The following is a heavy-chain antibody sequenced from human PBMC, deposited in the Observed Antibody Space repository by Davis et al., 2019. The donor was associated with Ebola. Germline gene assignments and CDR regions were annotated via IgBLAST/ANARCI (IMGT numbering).Heavy chain of an antibody. V-gene: IGHV3-23*01. D-gene: IGHD6-19*01. CDR2: ISNDGGAI. CDR1: GFTFSDSA. CDR3: ARDGSGWHPLYFDY. Sequence: GESLKISCAASGFTFSDSAVSWVRQAPGNGLEWVSTISNDGGAIYYADSVRGRFTISRDNSKDTLFLQMDSLRSEDTAIYYCARDGSGWHPLYFDYWGQGTVVTVSS. J-gene: IGHJ4*02.